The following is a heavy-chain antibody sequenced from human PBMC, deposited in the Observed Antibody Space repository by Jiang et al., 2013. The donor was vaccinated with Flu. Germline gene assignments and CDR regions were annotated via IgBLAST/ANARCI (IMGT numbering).Heavy chain of an antibody. V-gene: IGHV4-4*02. Sequence: KPSGTLSLTCAVSGGSINTDNWWNWVRQPPGKGLEWIGKIFHTGTINYSPSLNSRVTISVDKTNNHFSLEVNSVTAADTAFYYCARENFDDLIAAYYFDYWGQGTLVTVSS. CDR1: GGSINTDNW. CDR3: ARENFDDLIAAYYFDY. J-gene: IGHJ4*02. CDR2: IFHTGTI. D-gene: IGHD3-9*01.